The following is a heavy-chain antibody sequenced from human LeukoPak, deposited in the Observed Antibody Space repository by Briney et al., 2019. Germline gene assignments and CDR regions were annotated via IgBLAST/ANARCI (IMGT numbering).Heavy chain of an antibody. CDR1: GCTFRNTW. Sequence: GRSLRLSCAVSGCTFRNTWMAWVSQTPGKGLGWMANINQDGSTKHYVDSVEGRFTISRDNAKNSLNLQMNSLRAEDTAIYYCARDQTGSLDYWGQGTLVTVSS. J-gene: IGHJ4*02. D-gene: IGHD1-26*01. CDR2: INQDGSTK. CDR3: ARDQTGSLDY. V-gene: IGHV3-7*01.